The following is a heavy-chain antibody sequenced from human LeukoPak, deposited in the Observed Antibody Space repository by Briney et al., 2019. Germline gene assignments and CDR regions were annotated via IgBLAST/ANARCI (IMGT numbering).Heavy chain of an antibody. Sequence: GGSLRLSCAASGFTFSSYSMNWVRQAPGKGLEWVSSISSRSSYIYYADSVKGRFTISRDNAKNSLYLQMNSLRAEDTAVYYCARGGDWNYAVDYCGQGTLVTVSS. CDR2: ISSRSSYI. D-gene: IGHD1-7*01. CDR1: GFTFSSYS. J-gene: IGHJ4*02. V-gene: IGHV3-21*01. CDR3: ARGGDWNYAVDY.